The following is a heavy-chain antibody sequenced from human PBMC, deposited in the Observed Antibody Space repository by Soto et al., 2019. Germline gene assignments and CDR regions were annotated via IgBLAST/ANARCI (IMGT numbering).Heavy chain of an antibody. CDR3: ARLNGEADY. CDR2: ISSSSSTI. V-gene: IGHV3-48*01. J-gene: IGHJ4*02. Sequence: GGSLRLSCAASGFTFSSYSMNWVRQAPGKGLEWVSYISSSSSTIYYADSVKGRFTISRDNAKNSLYLQMNSLRAEDTAVYYCARLNGEADYWGQGTLVTVSS. D-gene: IGHD4-17*01. CDR1: GFTFSSYS.